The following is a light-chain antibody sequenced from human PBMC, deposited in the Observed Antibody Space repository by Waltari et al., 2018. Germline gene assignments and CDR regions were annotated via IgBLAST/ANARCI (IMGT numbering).Light chain of an antibody. CDR3: GSYADTSTWV. V-gene: IGLV2-8*01. CDR2: DVN. CDR1: SSDVGGYNS. Sequence: QSVLTQPPSASGSPGQSVTISCTGSSSDVGGYNSVSWYQRHPGKAPKLMLYDVNRLPSGVPDRFSGSKAGNTASLTVSGLQVEDEGDYYCGSYADTSTWVFGGGTSLTVL. J-gene: IGLJ3*02.